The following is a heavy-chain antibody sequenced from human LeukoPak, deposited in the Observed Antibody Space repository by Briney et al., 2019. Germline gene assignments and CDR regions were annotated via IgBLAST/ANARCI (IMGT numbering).Heavy chain of an antibody. CDR1: GDSISTFY. Sequence: SETLSLTCTVSGDSISTFYWSWVRQPAGKGLEWIGRIYTSGSTNYNPSLKSRVTMSVDTSKNQFSLKLSSVTAADTAVYYCAINSGYYSPDTLDYWGQGTLVTVSS. J-gene: IGHJ4*02. CDR3: AINSGYYSPDTLDY. D-gene: IGHD3-22*01. V-gene: IGHV4-4*07. CDR2: IYTSGST.